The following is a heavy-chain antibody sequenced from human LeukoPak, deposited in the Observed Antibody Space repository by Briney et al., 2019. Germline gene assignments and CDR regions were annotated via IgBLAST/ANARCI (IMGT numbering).Heavy chain of an antibody. V-gene: IGHV4-59*12. Sequence: SETLSLTCTVSGGSISSYYWSWIRQPPGKGLEWIGYIYYSGSTNYNPSLKSRVTMSVDTSKNQFSLKLSSVTAADTAVYYCARGRIQLWFDYFDYWGQGTLVTVSS. CDR3: ARGRIQLWFDYFDY. J-gene: IGHJ4*02. D-gene: IGHD5-18*01. CDR1: GGSISSYY. CDR2: IYYSGST.